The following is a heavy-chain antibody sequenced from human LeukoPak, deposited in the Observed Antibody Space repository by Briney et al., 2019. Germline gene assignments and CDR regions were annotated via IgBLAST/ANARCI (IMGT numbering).Heavy chain of an antibody. CDR2: ISGSGGST. CDR1: GFTFSSYA. J-gene: IGHJ4*02. CDR3: AKDDAYYYGSGSYPFDY. Sequence: GSLGLSCAASGFTFSSYAMSWVRQAPGKGLEWVSAISGSGGSTYYADSVKGRFTISRDNSKNTLYLQMNSLRAEDTAVYYCAKDDAYYYGSGSYPFDYWGQGTLVTVSS. D-gene: IGHD3-10*01. V-gene: IGHV3-23*01.